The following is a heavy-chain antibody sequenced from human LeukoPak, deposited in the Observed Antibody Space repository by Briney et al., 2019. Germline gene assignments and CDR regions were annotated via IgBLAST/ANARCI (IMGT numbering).Heavy chain of an antibody. V-gene: IGHV3-21*01. J-gene: IGHJ3*02. CDR2: INGSSSYI. CDR3: ARDGYCYDSSGYYQEAFDI. D-gene: IGHD3-22*01. Sequence: GGSLRLSCAASGFTFSSYSMNWVRQAPGKGLEWVSTINGSSSYIYYADSVKGRFTISRDNAKNSLYLQMNSLRAEDTAVYYCARDGYCYDSSGYYQEAFDIWGQGTMVTVSS. CDR1: GFTFSSYS.